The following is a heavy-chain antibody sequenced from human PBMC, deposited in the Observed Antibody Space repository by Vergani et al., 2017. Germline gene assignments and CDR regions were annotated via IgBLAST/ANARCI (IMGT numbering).Heavy chain of an antibody. Sequence: QVQLVQSGAEVKKPGASVKVSCKASGYTFTSYAMHWVRQAPGQRLEWMGWINAGNGNTKYSQKFQGRVTITRDTSASTAYMELSSLRSEDTAVYYCARGTYTATTRVFDYWGQGTLVTVSS. CDR1: GYTFTSYA. D-gene: IGHD4-17*01. CDR2: INAGNGNT. CDR3: ARGTYTATTRVFDY. V-gene: IGHV1-3*01. J-gene: IGHJ4*02.